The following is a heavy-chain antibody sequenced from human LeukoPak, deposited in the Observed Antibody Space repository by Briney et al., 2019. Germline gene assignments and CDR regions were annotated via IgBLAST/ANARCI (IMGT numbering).Heavy chain of an antibody. CDR3: ARWAGAAAFDY. CDR2: ISSNGGST. CDR1: GFTFSSYA. D-gene: IGHD6-13*01. Sequence: GGSLRLSCAASGFTFSSYAMHWVRQAPGKGLEYVSAISSNGGSTYYANSVKGRFTISRDNSKNTLYLQMGSLRTEDMAVYYCARWAGAAAFDYWGQGTLVTVSS. V-gene: IGHV3-64*01. J-gene: IGHJ4*02.